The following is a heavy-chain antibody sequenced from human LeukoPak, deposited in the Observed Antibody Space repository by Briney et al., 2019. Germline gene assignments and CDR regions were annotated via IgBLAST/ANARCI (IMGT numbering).Heavy chain of an antibody. Sequence: SETLSLTCTVSGYSISSGYYWGWIRQPPGKGLEWIGSIYHSGSTYYNPSLKSRVTISVDTSKNQFSLKLSSVTAADTAVYYCARLLKYFCDYWGQGTLVTVSS. V-gene: IGHV4-38-2*02. CDR2: IYHSGST. D-gene: IGHD2/OR15-2a*01. J-gene: IGHJ4*02. CDR1: GYSISSGYY. CDR3: ARLLKYFCDY.